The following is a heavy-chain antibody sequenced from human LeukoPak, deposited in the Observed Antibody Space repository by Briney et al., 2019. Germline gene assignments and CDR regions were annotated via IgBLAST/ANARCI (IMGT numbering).Heavy chain of an antibody. CDR1: GYTFTSYG. V-gene: IGHV1-18*01. Sequence: ASVKVSCKASGYTFTSYGISWVRQAPGQGLEWMGWISAYNGNTNYAQKLQGRVTMTTDTSTSTVYMELSSLRSEDTAVYYCARDGTMVRGVISFNWFDPWGQGTLVTVSS. J-gene: IGHJ5*02. D-gene: IGHD3-10*01. CDR2: ISAYNGNT. CDR3: ARDGTMVRGVISFNWFDP.